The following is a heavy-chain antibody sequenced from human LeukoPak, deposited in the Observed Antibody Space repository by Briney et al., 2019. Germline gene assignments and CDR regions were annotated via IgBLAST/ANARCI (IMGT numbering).Heavy chain of an antibody. D-gene: IGHD3-22*01. CDR3: ARVRYYDSTVLTRKRSYYFDY. V-gene: IGHV4-34*01. CDR1: GGSFRAYY. CDR2: INHSGST. Sequence: SETLSLTCAVYGGSFRAYYWRWIRQPPGKGLEWIAEINHSGSTNYNPSLKSRVTISVDTSKNQFSLKLSSVTAADTAVYYCARVRYYDSTVLTRKRSYYFDYWGQGTLVTVSS. J-gene: IGHJ4*02.